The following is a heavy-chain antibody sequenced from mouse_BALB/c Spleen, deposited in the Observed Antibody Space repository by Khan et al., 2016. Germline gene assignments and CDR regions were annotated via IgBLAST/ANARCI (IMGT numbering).Heavy chain of an antibody. CDR2: IHYSGST. D-gene: IGHD2-2*01. CDR1: GYSIISGYS. CDR3: AGVTTGDYFDY. J-gene: IGHJ2*01. Sequence: EVQLQESGPDLVKPSQSLSLTCTVTGYSIISGYSCHWIRQFPGNRLEWMAYIHYSGSTNCNPSLKSRISLTRDTSKHRFILKLNSVTTEDTATYYCAGVTTGDYFDYWGPGTTLTVSS. V-gene: IGHV3-1*02.